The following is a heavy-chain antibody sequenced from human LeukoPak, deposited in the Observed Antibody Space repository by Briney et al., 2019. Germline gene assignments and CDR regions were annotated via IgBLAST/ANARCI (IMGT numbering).Heavy chain of an antibody. CDR3: ARARYCSSTSCYALFNYYYMDV. J-gene: IGHJ6*03. Sequence: SETLSLTCAVYGGSFSGYYWSWIRQPPGKGLEWIGEINHSGSTNYNPSLKSRVIISVDTSKNQFSLKLSSVTAADTAVYYCARARYCSSTSCYALFNYYYMDVWGKGTTVTVSS. CDR2: INHSGST. V-gene: IGHV4-34*01. D-gene: IGHD2-2*01. CDR1: GGSFSGYY.